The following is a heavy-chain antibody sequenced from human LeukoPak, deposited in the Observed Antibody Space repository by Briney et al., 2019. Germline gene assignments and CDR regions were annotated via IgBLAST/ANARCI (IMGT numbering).Heavy chain of an antibody. CDR2: VYYTGST. V-gene: IGHV4-59*12. CDR3: ARVGGSGRSYYYYYYYMDV. CDR1: GGSISSYY. D-gene: IGHD3-10*01. J-gene: IGHJ6*03. Sequence: SETLSLTCTVSGGSISSYYWSWVRQPPGKGLEWIGFVYYTGSTNYSPSLKSRVTISLDTSRNQFSLRLNSVTAADTAVYYCARVGGSGRSYYYYYYYMDVWGKGTTVTVSS.